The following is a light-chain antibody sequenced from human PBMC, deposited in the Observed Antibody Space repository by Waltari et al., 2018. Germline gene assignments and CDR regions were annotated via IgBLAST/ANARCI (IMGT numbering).Light chain of an antibody. CDR2: STN. CDR1: SGSVSTTYY. Sequence: QTVVTQEPSFSVSPGGTVTLTCGLNSGSVSTTYYPSWYQQTPGQAPRTLIYSTNIRSSGVPDRVSGSILGSKAALTITGAQADDESDYYCVLYMGGGISVFGGGTKLTVL. J-gene: IGLJ3*02. V-gene: IGLV8-61*01. CDR3: VLYMGGGISV.